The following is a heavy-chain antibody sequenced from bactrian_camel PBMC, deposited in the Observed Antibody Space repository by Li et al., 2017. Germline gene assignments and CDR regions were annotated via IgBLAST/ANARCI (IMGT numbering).Heavy chain of an antibody. J-gene: IGHJ4*01. V-gene: IGHV3S1*01. Sequence: HVQLVESGGGSVQAGGSLLLSCTVSGFIGNLYCMGWFRRVPGESPEGVAAIYSGTGHTYYAVSGSVKGRFTISKDKDHVKNTLFLEMTNLKADDTAMYYCTADTVKASLATIAQFAAYEGHGTQVTVS. D-gene: IGHD4*01. CDR2: IYSGTGHT. CDR1: GFIGNLYC.